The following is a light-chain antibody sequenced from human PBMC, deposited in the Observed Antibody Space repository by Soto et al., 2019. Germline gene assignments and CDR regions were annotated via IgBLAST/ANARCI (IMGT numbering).Light chain of an antibody. CDR1: QNVSTY. CDR2: DAS. V-gene: IGKV3-11*01. J-gene: IGKJ3*01. Sequence: EIVLTKSPATLYLSPGERATLSCRASQNVSTYLAWYQQKPGQAPRLLIYDASNRATGIPARFSGSGSGTAFTLAISSLEPEDFAVYYCQQRTNWLTFGPGTKVDIK. CDR3: QQRTNWLT.